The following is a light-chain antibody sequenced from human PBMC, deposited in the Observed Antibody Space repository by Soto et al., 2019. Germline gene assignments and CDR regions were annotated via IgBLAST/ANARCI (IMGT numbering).Light chain of an antibody. CDR1: QGIGSA. V-gene: IGKV1-13*02. J-gene: IGKJ1*01. CDR3: QQFNSYPWK. Sequence: AIQLTQSPSSLSASVGDRVTITCRASQGIGSALAWYQQKPGKPPKLLLYDASSLESGVPSRFSGTGSGTDFNLAISSPQPEDFAKYYCQQFNSYPWKFGQGTKVEIK. CDR2: DAS.